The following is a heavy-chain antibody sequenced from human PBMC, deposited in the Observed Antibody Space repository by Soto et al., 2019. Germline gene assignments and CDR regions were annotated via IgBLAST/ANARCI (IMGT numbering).Heavy chain of an antibody. J-gene: IGHJ4*02. CDR3: AGGDSGSYYFDY. D-gene: IGHD1-26*01. CDR2: INAGNGNT. Sequence: ASVKVSCKASGYTFTTYAMHWVRQAPGQRLEWMGWINAGNGNTKYSQKFQGRVTITRDTSASTAYMELSSLRSEDTAVYYCAGGDSGSYYFDYWGQGTLVTVSS. CDR1: GYTFTTYA. V-gene: IGHV1-3*01.